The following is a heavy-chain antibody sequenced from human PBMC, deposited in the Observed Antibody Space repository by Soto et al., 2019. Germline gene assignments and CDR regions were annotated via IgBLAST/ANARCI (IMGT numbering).Heavy chain of an antibody. CDR3: AKWSYLDY. J-gene: IGHJ4*02. V-gene: IGHV3-23*01. CDR1: GFSFASFA. D-gene: IGHD3-3*01. CDR2: ISGSDGKT. Sequence: GSLRLSCTTSGFSFASFAMTWVRQAPGKGLEWVATISGSDGKTYYADSVKGRFSISRDTSRNTLYLQMNSLRADDTAIYYCAKWSYLDYWGQGTPVTVSS.